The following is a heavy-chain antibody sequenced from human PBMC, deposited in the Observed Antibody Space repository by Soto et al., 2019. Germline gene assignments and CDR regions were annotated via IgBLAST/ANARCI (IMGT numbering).Heavy chain of an antibody. CDR1: GGSFSGYY. CDR3: ARGRSSVPDRRGIGYYGLDV. Sequence: QVQLQQWGAEVLKPSETLSLTCVVNGGSFSGYYWSWIRQSPGKGLEWIGEINDSGITDSNPSLESRVTISVDMSKNQFSLNLKSVPAADSAVYHCARGRSSVPDRRGIGYYGLDVWGQGTTVTVSS. CDR2: INDSGIT. D-gene: IGHD6-6*01. V-gene: IGHV4-34*01. J-gene: IGHJ6*02.